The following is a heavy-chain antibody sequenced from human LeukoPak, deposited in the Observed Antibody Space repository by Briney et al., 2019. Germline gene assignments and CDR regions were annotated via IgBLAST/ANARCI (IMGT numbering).Heavy chain of an antibody. CDR1: GFTFDDYG. Sequence: GSLRLSCAASGFTFDDYGMSWVRQAPGKGLECIGNIYYSGSTYYNPSLKSRVTTSVDTSKNQFSLKLTSVTAADTAVYYCARGSWQLAEEVYWGQGTLVTVSS. J-gene: IGHJ4*02. CDR2: IYYSGST. V-gene: IGHV4-34*01. D-gene: IGHD6-6*01. CDR3: ARGSWQLAEEVY.